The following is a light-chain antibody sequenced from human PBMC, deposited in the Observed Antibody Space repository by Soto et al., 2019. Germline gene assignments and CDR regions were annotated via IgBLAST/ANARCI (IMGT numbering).Light chain of an antibody. CDR3: QQSYRTAIT. CDR2: DAS. CDR1: QSISSY. J-gene: IGKJ5*01. Sequence: IQVTPSPSSLSASVGDRVTITCRASQSISSYLNWYQQKPGKAPKLLIYDASSLQGGVPSRFSGSGSGTDFTLTISSLQPADFATYYCQQSYRTAITFGQGTRLEIK. V-gene: IGKV1-39*01.